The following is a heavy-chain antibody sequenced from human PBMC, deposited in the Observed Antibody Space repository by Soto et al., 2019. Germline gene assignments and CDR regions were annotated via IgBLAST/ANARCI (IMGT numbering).Heavy chain of an antibody. CDR2: IYYSGST. V-gene: IGHV4-31*03. D-gene: IGHD6-19*01. CDR1: GGPISSGGYY. Sequence: PSETLSLTCTVSGGPISSGGYYWSWIRQHPGKGLEWIGYIYYSGSTYYNPSLKSRVTISVDTSKNQFSLKLSSVTAADTAVYYCASSIAVAGITNWFDPWGQGTLVTVSS. J-gene: IGHJ5*02. CDR3: ASSIAVAGITNWFDP.